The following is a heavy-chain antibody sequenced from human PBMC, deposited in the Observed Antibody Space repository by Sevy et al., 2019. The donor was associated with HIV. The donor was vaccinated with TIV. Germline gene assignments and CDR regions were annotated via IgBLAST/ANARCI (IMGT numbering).Heavy chain of an antibody. Sequence: ASMKVSCKASGYTFTSYGISWVRQAPGQGLEWMGWISAYNGNKNCAQKLQGRVTMTTDTSTSTAYMELRSLRSDDTAVYYCARKLRGSSWYNYYYYGMDVWGQGTTVTVSS. V-gene: IGHV1-18*01. CDR1: GYTFTSYG. CDR2: ISAYNGNK. D-gene: IGHD6-13*01. CDR3: ARKLRGSSWYNYYYYGMDV. J-gene: IGHJ6*02.